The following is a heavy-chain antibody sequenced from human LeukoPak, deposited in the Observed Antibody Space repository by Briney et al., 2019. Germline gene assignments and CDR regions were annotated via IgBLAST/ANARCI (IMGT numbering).Heavy chain of an antibody. J-gene: IGHJ6*03. CDR3: VKGHCSSSSCFPNYYYYMDV. V-gene: IGHV3-9*01. Sequence: QPGGSLRLSCAGSGFTFDEHAMHWVRQAPGKGLEWVSGISWNSGSIAYADSVKGRFTISRDNAKNLLFLQMSSLRAADTALYYCVKGHCSSSSCFPNYYYYMDVWGTGTTVTVSS. D-gene: IGHD2-15*01. CDR2: ISWNSGSI. CDR1: GFTFDEHA.